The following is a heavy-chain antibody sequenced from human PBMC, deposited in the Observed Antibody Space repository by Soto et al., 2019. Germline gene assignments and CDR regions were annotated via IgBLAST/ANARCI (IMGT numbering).Heavy chain of an antibody. V-gene: IGHV3-7*01. Sequence: EMQLVESGGGSVQPGGSLRLSCAASGFTFSGYWMSWVRQIPGKGVEWVANINQDGSETNYMDSVRGRFTISRDNAKNSLYLQMNSLRVDDSTVYYCARGKGWLDPWGQGTLVIVSS. CDR3: ARGKGWLDP. J-gene: IGHJ5*02. CDR1: GFTFSGYW. CDR2: INQDGSET.